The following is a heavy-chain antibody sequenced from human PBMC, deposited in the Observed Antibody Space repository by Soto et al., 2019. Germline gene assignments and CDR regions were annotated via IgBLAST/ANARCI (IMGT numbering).Heavy chain of an antibody. CDR1: GGSFSGYY. CDR3: ARLREISAARLNHKPSIDY. CDR2: INHSGST. D-gene: IGHD1-26*01. Sequence: PSETLSLTCAVYGGSFSGYYWSWIRQPPGKGLEWIGEINHSGSTNYNPSLKSRVTISVDTSKNQFSLKLSSVTAADTAVYYCARLREISAARLNHKPSIDYWGQGTLVTVSS. J-gene: IGHJ4*02. V-gene: IGHV4-34*01.